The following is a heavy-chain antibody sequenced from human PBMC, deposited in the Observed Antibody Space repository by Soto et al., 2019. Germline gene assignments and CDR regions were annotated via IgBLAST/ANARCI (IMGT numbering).Heavy chain of an antibody. V-gene: IGHV1-18*01. D-gene: IGHD2-15*01. J-gene: IGHJ6*03. CDR2: ISAYNGNT. Sequence: QVQLVQSGAEVKKPGASVKVSCKASGYTFTSYGISWVRQAPGQGLEWMGWISAYNGNTNYAQKLQGRVTMTTDTTTSTAYMELRSLRSDDTAVYYCARLVVVAATPFYDYYRDFWGKGTTVTVAS. CDR1: GYTFTSYG. CDR3: ARLVVVAATPFYDYYRDF.